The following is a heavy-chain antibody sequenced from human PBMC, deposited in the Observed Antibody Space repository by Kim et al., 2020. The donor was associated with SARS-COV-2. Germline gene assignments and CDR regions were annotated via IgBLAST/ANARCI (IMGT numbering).Heavy chain of an antibody. V-gene: IGHV3-7*01. J-gene: IGHJ4*02. CDR2: K. CDR3: ARVGSSSWYFDY. Sequence: KYYVDSVKGRFTISRENAKNSLYLQMNGLRAEDTAVYYCARVGSSSWYFDYWGQGTLVTVSS. D-gene: IGHD6-13*01.